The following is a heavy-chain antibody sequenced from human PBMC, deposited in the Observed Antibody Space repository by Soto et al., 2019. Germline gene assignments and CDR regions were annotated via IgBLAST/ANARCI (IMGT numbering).Heavy chain of an antibody. CDR3: ARDRGDPYWDYYYGMDV. V-gene: IGHV3-66*01. CDR2: IYSGGST. CDR1: GFTVSSNY. J-gene: IGHJ6*02. Sequence: EVQLVESGGGLVQPGGSLRLSCAASGFTVSSNYMSWVRQAPGKGLEWVSVIYSGGSTYYADSVKGRFTISRDNSKNTLYLQMNSLRAEDTAVYYCARDRGDPYWDYYYGMDVWGQGTTVTVSS. D-gene: IGHD3-10*01.